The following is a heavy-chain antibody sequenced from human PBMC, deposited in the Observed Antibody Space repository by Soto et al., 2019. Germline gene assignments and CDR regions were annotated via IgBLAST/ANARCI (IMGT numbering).Heavy chain of an antibody. D-gene: IGHD2-15*01. V-gene: IGHV2-5*01. CDR3: AHTSGSGWFDP. J-gene: IGHJ5*02. CDR1: GFSLNTSGVG. Sequence: SAATLGNPTQTLTLTCTFSGFSLNTSGVGVGWIRQPPGKALEWLALIYWNDDKRYSPSLKSRLTITKDTSKTQVVLTMTNMDPVDTATYYCAHTSGSGWFDPWGQGTLVTVSS. CDR2: IYWNDDK.